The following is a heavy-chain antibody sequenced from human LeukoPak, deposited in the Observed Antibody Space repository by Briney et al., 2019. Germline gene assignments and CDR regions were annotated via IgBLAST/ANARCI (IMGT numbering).Heavy chain of an antibody. V-gene: IGHV3-11*04. CDR1: GFTFSDYY. CDR2: IGSSGRTM. D-gene: IGHD6-19*01. J-gene: IGHJ3*02. Sequence: GGSLRLSCAASGFTFSDYYMSWIRQAPGKGLEWVSYIGSSGRTMYYADSVKGRFTISRDNAKNSLYLQMNSLRAEDTAVYYCARDGKAVAVAFDIWGQGTMVTVSS. CDR3: ARDGKAVAVAFDI.